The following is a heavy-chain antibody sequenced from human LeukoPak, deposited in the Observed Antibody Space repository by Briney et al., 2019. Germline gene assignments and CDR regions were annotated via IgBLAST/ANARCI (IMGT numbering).Heavy chain of an antibody. V-gene: IGHV1-2*02. CDR3: ARGYIAANDNS. J-gene: IGHJ5*02. CDR2: INPNNGDT. CDR1: GNTFTEYY. D-gene: IGHD6-13*01. Sequence: GASVKGSCKASGNTFTEYYIHWVRQAPGQGLEYMGWINPNNGDTNYEPKFQGRVTMTMDTSINTAYMELSRLGSDDTAVYFCARGYIAANDNSWGQGTLVTVSS.